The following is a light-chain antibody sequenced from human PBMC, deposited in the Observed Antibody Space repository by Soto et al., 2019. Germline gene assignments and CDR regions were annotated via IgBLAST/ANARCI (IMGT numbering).Light chain of an antibody. J-gene: IGKJ4*01. CDR3: QQYDKLPLT. Sequence: DIQLTQSPSSLSASVGDRVTITCQASQAIITYLNWFQQRPGKAPKLLIYDASHLETGVPSRFSGSGSGTAFTLTISSLQPEDVGTYYCQQYDKLPLTFGGGTKVEV. V-gene: IGKV1-33*01. CDR2: DAS. CDR1: QAIITY.